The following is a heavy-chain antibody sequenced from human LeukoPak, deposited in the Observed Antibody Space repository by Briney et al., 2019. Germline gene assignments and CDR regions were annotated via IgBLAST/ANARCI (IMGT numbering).Heavy chain of an antibody. CDR3: ARDIRYYYDSSGPGEDY. CDR2: ISAYNGNT. CDR1: GYTFTSYG. J-gene: IGHJ4*02. D-gene: IGHD3-22*01. V-gene: IGHV1-18*01. Sequence: ASVKVSCKASGYTFTSYGISWVRQAPGQGLEWMGWISAYNGNTNYAQKLQGRVTMTTDTSTSTAYMELRSLRSDDTAVYYCARDIRYYYDSSGPGEDYWGQGTLVTVSS.